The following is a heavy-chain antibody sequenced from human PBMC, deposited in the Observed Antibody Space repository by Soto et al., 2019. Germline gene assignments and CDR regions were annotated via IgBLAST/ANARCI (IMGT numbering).Heavy chain of an antibody. Sequence: QVQLQESGPGLVKPSQTLSLTCTVSGGSIRSGDYYWSWIRQPPGKGLEWIGYIYHSGSTYYSPSLKSRLTISVDTSKNQFSLKLSSVTAADTAVYYCARVLVVSVAMYNSDYWGQGTLVTVSS. CDR3: ARVLVVSVAMYNSDY. V-gene: IGHV4-30-4*01. CDR2: IYHSGST. CDR1: GGSIRSGDYY. J-gene: IGHJ4*02. D-gene: IGHD2-2*01.